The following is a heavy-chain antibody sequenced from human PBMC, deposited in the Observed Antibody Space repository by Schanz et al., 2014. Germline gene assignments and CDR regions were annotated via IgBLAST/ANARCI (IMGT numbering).Heavy chain of an antibody. J-gene: IGHJ4*01. CDR1: GFTLSDYY. CDR3: AREQIMAAAGLVDY. CDR2: ISGTTTYT. V-gene: IGHV3-11*05. Sequence: GQLAESGGGLVQPGGSLRLSCAVSGFTLSDYYMSWIRQAPGKGLEWVSYISGTTTYTNYADSVKGRFTISRDNAKNSLYLQMNSLRAEDTAVYYCAREQIMAAAGLVDYWGHGTLVTVSS. D-gene: IGHD6-13*01.